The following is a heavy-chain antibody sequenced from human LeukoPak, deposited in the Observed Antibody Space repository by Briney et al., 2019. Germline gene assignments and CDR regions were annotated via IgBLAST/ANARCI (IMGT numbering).Heavy chain of an antibody. CDR3: ARDYNWNFANSSPFDY. CDR2: IIPALGTT. V-gene: IGHV1-69*04. CDR1: GDTPHSHA. Sequence: GASVKVSCKSSGDTPHSHAISWVRQAPGQGLEWMGRIIPALGTTNYAQKFQGRVTITVDKSTRTVYMEMSSLRSEDTAVYYCARDYNWNFANSSPFDYWGQGTLVTVSS. J-gene: IGHJ4*02. D-gene: IGHD1-7*01.